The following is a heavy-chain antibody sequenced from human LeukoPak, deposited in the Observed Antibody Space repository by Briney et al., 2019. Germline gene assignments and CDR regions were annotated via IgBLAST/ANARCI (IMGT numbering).Heavy chain of an antibody. V-gene: IGHV3-11*01. CDR1: GFIFSDYY. CDR2: VSTSGHTL. CDR3: ARDLLDSSGFIGGAFDI. D-gene: IGHD3-22*01. J-gene: IGHJ3*02. Sequence: GGSLRLSCAASGFIFSDYYMSWIRQAPGKGLEWVSDVSTSGHTLKYADSVKGRFTISRDNAKQSLFLQMDSLRPEDTAVYFCARDLLDSSGFIGGAFDIWGQGTMVTVSS.